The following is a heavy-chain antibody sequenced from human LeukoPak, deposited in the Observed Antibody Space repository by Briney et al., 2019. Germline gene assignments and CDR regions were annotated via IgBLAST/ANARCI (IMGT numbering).Heavy chain of an antibody. Sequence: GGSLRLSCAASAFTFSTYNMNWVRQAPGKGLEWISYISSNSDNTYYADSVKGRFTISRDNAKNSLYLQMDSLRAEHTAVYYCARVVTTISWIVGAGWSDPWGQGTLVTASS. CDR2: ISSNSDNT. CDR3: ARVVTTISWIVGAGWSDP. CDR1: AFTFSTYN. V-gene: IGHV3-48*04. D-gene: IGHD2-21*02. J-gene: IGHJ5*02.